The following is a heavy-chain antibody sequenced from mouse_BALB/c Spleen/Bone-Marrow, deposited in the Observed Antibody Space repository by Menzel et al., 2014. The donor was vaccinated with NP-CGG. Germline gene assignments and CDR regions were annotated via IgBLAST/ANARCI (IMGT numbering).Heavy chain of an antibody. CDR2: IGTYYGDA. CDR1: GYTFTDYA. CDR3: AREGPWFAF. V-gene: IGHV1S137*01. Sequence: QVQLQQSGAELVRPGVSVKISCKGSGYTFTDYALHWAKQSHAKSLQWIGVIGTYYGDATYNQKFKTKATMTVDKSSSTAYMELARLTSEDSALYYCAREGPWFAFWGQGTLVTVSA. J-gene: IGHJ3*01.